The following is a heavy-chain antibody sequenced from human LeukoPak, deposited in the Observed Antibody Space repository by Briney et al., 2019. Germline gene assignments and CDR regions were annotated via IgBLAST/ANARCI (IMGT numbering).Heavy chain of an antibody. Sequence: GSLRLSCTTSGFIFSSKWMTWVRQAPGKGLEWVANIKYDGSEKYYLDSVKGRFTISRDDAKNSLYLQMNSLRAEDTAVYYCARDLGYCSSTSCRRDAFDIWGQGTMVTVSS. CDR2: IKYDGSEK. V-gene: IGHV3-7*01. CDR3: ARDLGYCSSTSCRRDAFDI. J-gene: IGHJ3*02. CDR1: GFIFSSKW. D-gene: IGHD2-2*01.